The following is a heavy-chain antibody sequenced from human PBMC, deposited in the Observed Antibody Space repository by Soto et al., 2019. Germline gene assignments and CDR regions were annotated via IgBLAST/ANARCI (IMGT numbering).Heavy chain of an antibody. CDR3: AKPSLTGDPTEFQH. D-gene: IGHD7-27*01. J-gene: IGHJ1*01. CDR2: INSDGSST. CDR1: GFTFSNYW. V-gene: IGHV3-74*01. Sequence: GGSLRLSCAASGFTFSNYWMHWVRQGPGEGLVWVSHINSDGSSTNYADSVRGRFIISRDNAENTLYLQMNSLRAEDTAVYYCAKPSLTGDPTEFQHWGQGTLVTVSS.